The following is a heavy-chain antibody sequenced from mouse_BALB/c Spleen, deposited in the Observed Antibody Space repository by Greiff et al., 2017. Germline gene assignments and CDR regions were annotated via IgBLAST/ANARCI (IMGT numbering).Heavy chain of an antibody. D-gene: IGHD4-1*01. CDR2: ISPGNGDI. J-gene: IGHJ3*01. V-gene: IGHV1S53*03. CDR3: KRSLGRFAY. CDR1: GYTFTDHA. Sequence: VQLQQSDTELVKPGASVKISCKASGYTFTDHAIHWVRQRPEQGLEWIGYISPGNGDIKYNEKFKGKATLTADKSSSTAYMQLNSLTSEDSAMYFCKRSLGRFAYWGQGTLVTVSA.